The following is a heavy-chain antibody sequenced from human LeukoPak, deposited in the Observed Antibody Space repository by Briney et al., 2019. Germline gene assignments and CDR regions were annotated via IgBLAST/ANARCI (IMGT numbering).Heavy chain of an antibody. CDR1: GYSISSGYY. D-gene: IGHD3-3*01. CDR3: AAEQFGVVMDDL. V-gene: IGHV4-38-2*02. Sequence: SETLSLTCTVSGYSISSGYYWGWIRQPPGKGLEWIGRIYHSGSTYYNPSLKSRVTISVDTSKNQFSLKLSSVTAADTAVYYCAAEQFGVVMDDLWGRGTLVTVSS. CDR2: IYHSGST. J-gene: IGHJ2*01.